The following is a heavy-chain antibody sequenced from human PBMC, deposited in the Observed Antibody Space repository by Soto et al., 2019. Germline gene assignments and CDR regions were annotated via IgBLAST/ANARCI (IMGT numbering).Heavy chain of an antibody. CDR2: IYHSGNT. V-gene: IGHV4-4*02. CDR3: ARRWGEGRVDY. J-gene: IGHJ4*02. D-gene: IGHD3-10*01. CDR1: GGSISSSNW. Sequence: QVQLQQSGPGLVKPSGTLSLTCAVSGGSISSSNWWSWVRQPPGEGLVWIGEIYHSGNTTYNPSLKRRVTMAVDTSRNQFSLKLSSVTAADTAVYYCARRWGEGRVDYWGQGTLVTVSS.